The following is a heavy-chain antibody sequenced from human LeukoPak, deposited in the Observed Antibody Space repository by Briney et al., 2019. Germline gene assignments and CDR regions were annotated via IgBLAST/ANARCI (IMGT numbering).Heavy chain of an antibody. Sequence: GGSLRLSCAASGFTFSSYAMHWVRQAPGKGLEYASAISSNGGSTYYANSVKGRFTISRDNSKNTLFLQMGSLRAEDMAVYYCARGGSIAARPIDYWGQGTLVTVSS. CDR1: GFTFSSYA. CDR3: ARGGSIAARPIDY. V-gene: IGHV3-64*01. J-gene: IGHJ4*02. D-gene: IGHD6-6*01. CDR2: ISSNGGST.